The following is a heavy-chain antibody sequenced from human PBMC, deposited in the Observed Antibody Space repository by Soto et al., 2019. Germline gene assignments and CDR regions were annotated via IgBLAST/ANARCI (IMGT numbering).Heavy chain of an antibody. CDR1: GYSFTTYG. CDR3: ARTERGAASGDY. J-gene: IGHJ4*02. Sequence: QVQLVQSGPEVKKPVASVKVSCKASGYSFTTYGISWVRQAPGQGREWVGGISAYNGHTNYLQKFQGRVTMTTDTSNSTGYMELRSLRSDETAVYYCARTERGAASGDYWGQGSLVTVSS. CDR2: ISAYNGHT. V-gene: IGHV1-18*04. D-gene: IGHD6-25*01.